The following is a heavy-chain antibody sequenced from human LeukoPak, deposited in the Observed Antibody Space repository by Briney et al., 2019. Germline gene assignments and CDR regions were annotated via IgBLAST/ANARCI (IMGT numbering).Heavy chain of an antibody. CDR1: GYTFTGYY. D-gene: IGHD3-22*01. CDR3: ARDLPYDGIYYFDY. J-gene: IGHJ4*02. CDR2: INPNSGGT. V-gene: IGHV1-2*02. Sequence: GASVKVSCKASGYTFTGYYMHWVRQAPGQGLEWMGWINPNSGGTNYAQKLQGRVTMTTDTSTSTAYMELRSLRSDDTAVYYCARDLPYDGIYYFDYWGQGTLVTVSS.